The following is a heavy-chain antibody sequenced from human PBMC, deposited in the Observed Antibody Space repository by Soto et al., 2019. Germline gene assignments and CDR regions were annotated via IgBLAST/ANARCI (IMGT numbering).Heavy chain of an antibody. D-gene: IGHD3-9*01. CDR3: ARVQNYDMLTGSSHSIDV. CDR2: ISNYNGKT. Sequence: LVQSGGELKKPGASVKVSCEASGYTFTNYGITWVRQAPGQGLEWMGWISNYNGKTNYAQILQGRVTMPTDTSTRTAYMELTSLRSDDTATYYCARVQNYDMLTGSSHSIDVWVQVTTVTVSS. V-gene: IGHV1-18*01. J-gene: IGHJ6*02. CDR1: GYTFTNYG.